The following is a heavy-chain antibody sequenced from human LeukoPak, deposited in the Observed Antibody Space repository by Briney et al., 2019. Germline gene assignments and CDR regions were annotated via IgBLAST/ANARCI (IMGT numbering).Heavy chain of an antibody. CDR3: AKVYSSGWYSYYYYGMDV. V-gene: IGHV3-30*18. Sequence: PGGSLRLSCAASGFTFSSYSMHWVRPAPGKGLEWVAVISYDGSNKYYADSVKGRFTISRDNSKNTLYLQMNSLRAEDTAVYYCAKVYSSGWYSYYYYGMDVWGQGPTVTVSS. J-gene: IGHJ6*02. CDR2: ISYDGSNK. D-gene: IGHD6-19*01. CDR1: GFTFSSYS.